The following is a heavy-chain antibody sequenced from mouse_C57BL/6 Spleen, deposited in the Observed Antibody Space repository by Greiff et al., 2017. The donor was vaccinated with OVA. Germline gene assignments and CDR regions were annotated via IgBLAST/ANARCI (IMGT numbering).Heavy chain of an antibody. Sequence: VAPSQSLSLTCTVSGFSLTSYAISWVRQPPGKGLEWLGVIWTGGGTTYNSALKSRLSISKDNSKSQVFLKMNSLQTDYTARYYCARNRDYFDYWGQGTTLTVSS. CDR3: ARNRDYFDY. V-gene: IGHV2-9-1*01. CDR1: GFSLTSYA. CDR2: IWTGGGT. J-gene: IGHJ2*01.